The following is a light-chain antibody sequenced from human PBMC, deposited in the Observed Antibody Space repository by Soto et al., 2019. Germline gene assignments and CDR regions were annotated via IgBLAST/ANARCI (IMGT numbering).Light chain of an antibody. Sequence: QSLLTQPASVSGSPGQSVTISCTGTISDFVVYNYVSWYQQHPGKAPKLMIYGVSNRPSGVSNRFSGSKSGNTASLTISGLQADDEADYYCSSHTIRSALQAFGHGTKVTV. CDR3: SSHTIRSALQA. CDR1: ISDFVVYNY. J-gene: IGLJ1*01. CDR2: GVS. V-gene: IGLV2-14*01.